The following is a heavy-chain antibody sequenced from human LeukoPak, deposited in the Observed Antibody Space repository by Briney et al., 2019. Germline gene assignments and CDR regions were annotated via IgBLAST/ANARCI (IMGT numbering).Heavy chain of an antibody. CDR1: VYTFTEYY. CDR3: ARGTDTFDY. CDR2: INPNSGGT. Sequence: AAVTVSFKSSVYTFTEYYMHGVGQAPGQGGAGMGWINPNSGGTNYAQKFQGRVTMTRETSISPAYMELSRLRSDDTAVYYCARGTDTFDYWGQGTLVTVSS. D-gene: IGHD3-9*01. V-gene: IGHV1-2*02. J-gene: IGHJ4*02.